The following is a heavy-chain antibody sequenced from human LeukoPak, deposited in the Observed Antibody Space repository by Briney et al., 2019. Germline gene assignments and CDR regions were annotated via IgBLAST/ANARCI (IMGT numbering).Heavy chain of an antibody. Sequence: GSLRLSCAASGFTFSSYGMHWVRPAPGKGLEWVAVIWYDGSNKYYADSVKGRFTISRDNSKNTLYLQMNSLRAEDTAVYYCARDPRGLDYWGQGTLVTVSS. J-gene: IGHJ4*02. V-gene: IGHV3-33*01. CDR2: IWYDGSNK. CDR1: GFTFSSYG. CDR3: ARDPRGLDY.